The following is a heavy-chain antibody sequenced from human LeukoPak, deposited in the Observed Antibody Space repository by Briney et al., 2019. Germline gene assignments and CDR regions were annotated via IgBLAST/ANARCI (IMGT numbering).Heavy chain of an antibody. D-gene: IGHD4-23*01. Sequence: PGGSLRLSCAASGFSFSAYWMSWVRQAPGKGLEWVANMKQDGSEKYYVDSVKGRFTVSRDNAENSLYLQMNSLRDEDTAVYYCARTRGGRWYYFDSWGQGTLVTVSS. V-gene: IGHV3-7*01. CDR3: ARTRGGRWYYFDS. CDR1: GFSFSAYW. CDR2: MKQDGSEK. J-gene: IGHJ4*02.